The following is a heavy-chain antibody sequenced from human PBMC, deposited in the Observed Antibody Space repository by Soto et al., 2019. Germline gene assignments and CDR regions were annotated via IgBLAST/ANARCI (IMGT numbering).Heavy chain of an antibody. CDR1: GGSVSSGSYY. CDR2: IYYSGST. V-gene: IGHV4-61*01. Sequence: SETLSLTCTVSGGSVSSGSYYWSWIRQPPGKGLEWIGYIYYSGSTNYNPSLKSRVTISVDTSKNQFSLKLSSVTAADTAVYYCAREIVGAAAYYFDYWGQGTLVTVSS. J-gene: IGHJ4*02. CDR3: AREIVGAAAYYFDY. D-gene: IGHD1-26*01.